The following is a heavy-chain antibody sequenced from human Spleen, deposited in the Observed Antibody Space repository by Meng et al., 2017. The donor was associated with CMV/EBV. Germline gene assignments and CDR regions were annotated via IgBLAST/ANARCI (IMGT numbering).Heavy chain of an antibody. CDR2: VDPLDGET. V-gene: IGHV1-69-2*01. J-gene: IGHJ4*02. Sequence: SGYTFSDFSIDWVHQAPGKGLEWMGLVDPLDGETVYADKFQGRVTMTADTSTDTAYMELSSLRSDDTAVYYCTTQMKYNGDSYLGYWGQGTLVTVSS. CDR1: GYTFSDFS. D-gene: IGHD1-26*01. CDR3: TTQMKYNGDSYLGY.